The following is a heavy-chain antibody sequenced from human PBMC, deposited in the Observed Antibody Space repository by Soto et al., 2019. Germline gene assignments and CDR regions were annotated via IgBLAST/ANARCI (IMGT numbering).Heavy chain of an antibody. CDR2: IYPGDSDT. D-gene: IGHD3-22*01. V-gene: IGHV5-51*01. Sequence: GESLKISCRGSGYSFTSYWIGGVRQMPGKGLEWMGIIYPGDSDTRYSPSFQGQVTISADKSISTAYLQWSSLKASDTAMYYCARVYYDSAFDYWGRGTLVTVSS. CDR1: GYSFTSYW. J-gene: IGHJ4*02. CDR3: ARVYYDSAFDY.